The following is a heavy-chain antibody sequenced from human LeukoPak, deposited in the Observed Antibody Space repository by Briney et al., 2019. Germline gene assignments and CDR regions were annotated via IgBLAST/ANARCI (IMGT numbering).Heavy chain of an antibody. V-gene: IGHV4-30-2*03. Sequence: SQTLSLTCTVSGGSISSGGYYWSWIRQPPGKGLEWIGYIYHSGSTYYNPSLKSRVTISVDTSKNQFSLKLSSVTAADTAVYYCARHRLIPRGSGPTGNWFDPWGQGTLVTVSS. J-gene: IGHJ5*02. CDR1: GGSISSGGYY. CDR2: IYHSGST. D-gene: IGHD5-12*01. CDR3: ARHRLIPRGSGPTGNWFDP.